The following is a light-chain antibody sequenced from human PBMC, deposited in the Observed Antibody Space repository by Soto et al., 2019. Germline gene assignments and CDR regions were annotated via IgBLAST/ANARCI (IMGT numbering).Light chain of an antibody. Sequence: DIQMTQSTSTLPASVGDRVTITCRASQSISICLDWYQQKPGTAPNVLIYDASNLQRGVPSRFSGSGSGTDFTLTISSLQPEDFATYYCEQAGSFPITFGQGTRLEIK. J-gene: IGKJ5*01. CDR2: DAS. CDR1: QSISIC. CDR3: EQAGSFPIT. V-gene: IGKV1-5*01.